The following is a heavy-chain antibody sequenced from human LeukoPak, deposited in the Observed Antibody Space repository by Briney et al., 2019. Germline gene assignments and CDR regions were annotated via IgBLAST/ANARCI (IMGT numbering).Heavy chain of an antibody. V-gene: IGHV1-8*01. CDR3: ARPNSVLRFLEWPKGGYYYYYMDV. J-gene: IGHJ6*03. CDR2: MNPNSGNT. D-gene: IGHD3-3*01. CDR1: GYTFTSYD. Sequence: VSVKVSCKASGYTFTSYDINWVRQATGQGLEWMGWMNPNSGNTGYAQKFQGRVTMTRNTSISTAYMELSSLRSEDTAVYYCARPNSVLRFLEWPKGGYYYYYMDVWGKGTTVTVSS.